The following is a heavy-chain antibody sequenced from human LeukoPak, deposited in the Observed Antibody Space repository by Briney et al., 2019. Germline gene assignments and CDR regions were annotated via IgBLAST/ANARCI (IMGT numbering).Heavy chain of an antibody. Sequence: PGRSLRLSCAASGFTFSSYAMHWVRQAPGKALEWVAVISYDGSNKYYADSVKGRFTISRDNSKNTLYLQMNSLRAEDTAVYYCARGDYYGSGTYYYYGMDVWGQGTTVTVSS. CDR2: ISYDGSNK. CDR3: ARGDYYGSGTYYYYGMDV. V-gene: IGHV3-30-3*01. CDR1: GFTFSSYA. D-gene: IGHD3-10*01. J-gene: IGHJ6*02.